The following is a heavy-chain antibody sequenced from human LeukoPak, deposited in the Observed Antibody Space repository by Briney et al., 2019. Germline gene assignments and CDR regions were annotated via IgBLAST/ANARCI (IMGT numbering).Heavy chain of an antibody. Sequence: SETLSLTCAVYGGSFSGYYWSCIRQPPGKGLEWIGEINHSGSTNYNPSLKSRVTISVDTSKNQFSLKLSSVTAADTAVYYCARGQDSSGWFGTLNYWGQGTLVTVSS. CDR3: ARGQDSSGWFGTLNY. D-gene: IGHD6-19*01. CDR1: GGSFSGYY. V-gene: IGHV4-34*01. CDR2: INHSGST. J-gene: IGHJ4*02.